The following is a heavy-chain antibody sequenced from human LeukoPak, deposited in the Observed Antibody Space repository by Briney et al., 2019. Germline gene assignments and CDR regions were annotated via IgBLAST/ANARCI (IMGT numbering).Heavy chain of an antibody. J-gene: IGHJ4*02. CDR1: GFTFSSYW. V-gene: IGHV3-74*01. CDR3: ARVEKTSSTWGY. D-gene: IGHD6-13*01. Sequence: PGGSLRLSCAASGFTFSSYWMYWVRQGPGKGLVWVSRINNAGSSTSYADSVKGRFTISRDNAKNSLYLQMNSLRAEDTAVYYCARVEKTSSTWGYWGQGTLVTVSS. CDR2: INNAGSST.